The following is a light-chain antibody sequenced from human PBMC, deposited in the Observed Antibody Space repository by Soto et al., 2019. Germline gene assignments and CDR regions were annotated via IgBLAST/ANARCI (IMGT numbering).Light chain of an antibody. V-gene: IGKV3-20*01. Sequence: EIVLTQSPGSLSLSPGQRATLSCRASQSVDTTFFAWYQKKPGQAPRLLIYGAYKRSTGIPDRFRGSGSGKDFTLIISKLEPEDFAVYYCQQYMSSVTFGQGTKVEIK. CDR1: QSVDTTF. J-gene: IGKJ1*01. CDR3: QQYMSSVT. CDR2: GAY.